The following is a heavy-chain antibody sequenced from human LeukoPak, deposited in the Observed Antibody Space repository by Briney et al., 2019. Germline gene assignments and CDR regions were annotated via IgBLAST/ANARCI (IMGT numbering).Heavy chain of an antibody. Sequence: GGSLRLSCAASGFTFSDYYMGWIRQAPGRGLEWVSAISGSGGSTYYADSVKGRFTISRDNSKNTLYLQMNSLRAEDTAVYYCAKDLQVVVITSEFDYWGQGTLVTVSS. V-gene: IGHV3-23*01. CDR1: GFTFSDYY. J-gene: IGHJ4*02. CDR2: ISGSGGST. D-gene: IGHD3-22*01. CDR3: AKDLQVVVITSEFDY.